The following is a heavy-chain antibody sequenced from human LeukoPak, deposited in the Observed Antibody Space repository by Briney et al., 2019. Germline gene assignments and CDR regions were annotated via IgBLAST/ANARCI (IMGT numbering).Heavy chain of an antibody. Sequence: GGSLRLSCAASGFTFSSYAMSWVRQAPGKGLERVSAISGSGGSTYYADSVKDRFTISRDNSKNTLYLQMNSLRAEDTAVYYCAKRASITIFGVVTPRLRSWLSPIDYWGQGTLVTVSS. CDR2: ISGSGGST. D-gene: IGHD3-3*01. CDR3: AKRASITIFGVVTPRLRSWLSPIDY. V-gene: IGHV3-23*01. J-gene: IGHJ4*02. CDR1: GFTFSSYA.